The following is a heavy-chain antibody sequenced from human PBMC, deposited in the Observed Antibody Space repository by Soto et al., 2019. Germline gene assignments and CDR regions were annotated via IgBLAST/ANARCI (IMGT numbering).Heavy chain of an antibody. Sequence: GGSLRLSCAASGFTFSSYAMSWVRQAPGKGLEWVSAISGSGGSTYYADSVKGRFTISRDNSKNTLYLQMNSLRAEDTAVYYCANKETVPGYSSSSRWRQRTLVTVSS. CDR2: ISGSGGST. J-gene: IGHJ4*02. V-gene: IGHV3-23*01. CDR3: ANKETVPGYSSSSR. CDR1: GFTFSSYA. D-gene: IGHD6-6*01.